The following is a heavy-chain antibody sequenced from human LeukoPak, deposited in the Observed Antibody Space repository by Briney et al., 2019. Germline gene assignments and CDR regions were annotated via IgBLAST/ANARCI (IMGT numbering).Heavy chain of an antibody. V-gene: IGHV4-59*01. CDR3: ARDRSGSYFGS. CDR2: IYYSGST. CDR1: GGSISSYY. Sequence: SETLSLTCTVSGGSISSYYWSWIRQPPGEGLEWIGYIYYSGSTNYNPSLKSRVTISVDTSKNQFSLKLSSVTAADTAVYYCARDRSGSYFGSWGQGTLVTVSS. J-gene: IGHJ4*02. D-gene: IGHD1-26*01.